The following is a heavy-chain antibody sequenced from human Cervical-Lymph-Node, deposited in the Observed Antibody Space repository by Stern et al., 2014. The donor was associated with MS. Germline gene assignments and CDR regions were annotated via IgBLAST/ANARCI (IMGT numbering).Heavy chain of an antibody. CDR3: AMGIAVAGQLY. CDR1: GFKFSSYT. Sequence: EDQLVESGGGLVKPGGSLRLSCAASGFKFSSYTMNWVRQAPGKGLEWVSSISGSSSSYTYYADSVKGRFTTSRDNAKNSLYLQMNSLRAEDTALYYCAMGIAVAGQLYWGQGTLVTVSS. V-gene: IGHV3-21*06. J-gene: IGHJ4*02. D-gene: IGHD6-19*01. CDR2: ISGSSSSYT.